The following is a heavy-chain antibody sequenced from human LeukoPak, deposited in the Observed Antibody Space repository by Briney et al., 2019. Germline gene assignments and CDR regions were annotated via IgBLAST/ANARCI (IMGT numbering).Heavy chain of an antibody. CDR2: IYTSGST. V-gene: IGHV4-61*02. CDR1: GGSMSSGGYS. J-gene: IGHJ4*02. CDR3: ARDATMMGNYFNY. D-gene: IGHD5-12*01. Sequence: SETLSLTCAVSGGSMSSGGYSWSWIRQPAGKGLEWIGRIYTSGSTNYNPSLKSRVTISVDTSKNQFSLKLSSVTAADTAVYYCARDATMMGNYFNYWGQGTLVTVSS.